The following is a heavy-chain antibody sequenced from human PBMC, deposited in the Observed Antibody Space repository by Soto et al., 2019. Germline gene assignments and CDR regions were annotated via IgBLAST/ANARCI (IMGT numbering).Heavy chain of an antibody. V-gene: IGHV3-74*01. CDR2: ISHDGSST. J-gene: IGHJ3*02. D-gene: IGHD6-19*01. CDR1: GFPFSDLW. Sequence: EVQLVESGGGLIQPGGSLRLSCTASGFPFSDLWMHGVRQAPGKGLEWVSRISHDGSSTSHADSVRGRFSISRDNAKNTVYLQMNSLRAEDTAVYYCTSLSVAVDYFAFDIWGQGTVVTVS. CDR3: TSLSVAVDYFAFDI.